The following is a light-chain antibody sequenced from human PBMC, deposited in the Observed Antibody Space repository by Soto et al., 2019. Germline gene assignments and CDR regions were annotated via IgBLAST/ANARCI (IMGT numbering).Light chain of an antibody. CDR2: DVS. CDR1: QSISNG. Sequence: DMQLTQSPSTLSACVGARVTLTGRASQSISNGLAWDQQKPGKAPKLLIYDVSSLESGVPSRFSGSGSGTEFTLTISSLQPDDFATYYCQQSNTFWTFGQGTKVDIK. V-gene: IGKV1-5*01. CDR3: QQSNTFWT. J-gene: IGKJ1*01.